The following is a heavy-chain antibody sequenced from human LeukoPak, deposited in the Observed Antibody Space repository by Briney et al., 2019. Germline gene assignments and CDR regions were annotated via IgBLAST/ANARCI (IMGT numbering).Heavy chain of an antibody. Sequence: GGTLRLSCAASGFTISTSAMTWVRKAPGPGLDWVSGISNSGGSTYYAEPVKGRFTISRDNSKSTLYPQMNSPRRADSAIYYCGKDISRCWVDWGQGTLVTVSS. CDR1: GFTISTSA. CDR3: GKDISRCWVD. CDR2: ISNSGGST. V-gene: IGHV3-23*01. D-gene: IGHD3-3*02. J-gene: IGHJ4*02.